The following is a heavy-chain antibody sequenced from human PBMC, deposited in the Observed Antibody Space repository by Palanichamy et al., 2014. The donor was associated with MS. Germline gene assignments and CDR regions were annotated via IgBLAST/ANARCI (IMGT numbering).Heavy chain of an antibody. J-gene: IGHJ5*02. CDR1: GGSIGTYY. V-gene: IGHV4-59*01. D-gene: IGHD1-26*01. CDR3: ARDPVGATWFDP. CDR2: VYYSGRT. Sequence: QVQLQESGPGLVKPSETLSLTCTISGGSIGTYYWNWIRQPPGKGLEWIGYVYYSGRTNYNPSLRSRVSISLDMSKNHFSLKLTSVTAADTAVYYCARDPVGATWFDPWGQGILVTVST.